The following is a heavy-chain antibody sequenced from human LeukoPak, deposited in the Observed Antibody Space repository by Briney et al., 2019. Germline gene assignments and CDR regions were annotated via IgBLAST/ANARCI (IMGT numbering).Heavy chain of an antibody. CDR3: ARGSRYDYVWGSPSFDY. D-gene: IGHD3-16*01. Sequence: ASVKVSCKASGYTFTSYGISWVRQAPGQGLEWMGWISAYNGNTNYAQKLQGRVTMATDTSTSTAYMELRSLRSDDTAVYYCARGSRYDYVWGSPSFDYWGQGTLVTVSS. V-gene: IGHV1-18*01. CDR2: ISAYNGNT. J-gene: IGHJ4*02. CDR1: GYTFTSYG.